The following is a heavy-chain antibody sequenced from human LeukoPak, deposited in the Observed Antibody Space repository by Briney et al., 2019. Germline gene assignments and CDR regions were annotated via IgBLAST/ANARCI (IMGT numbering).Heavy chain of an antibody. Sequence: GGSLRLSCAASGFTFSSYSMNWVRQAPGKGLEWVSYISSSGSTIYYADSVKGRFTISRDNAKNSLYLQMNSLRAEDTAVYYCARELRYFDWLSKQFDYWGQGTLVTVSS. CDR2: ISSSGSTI. CDR1: GFTFSSYS. CDR3: ARELRYFDWLSKQFDY. D-gene: IGHD3-9*01. J-gene: IGHJ4*02. V-gene: IGHV3-48*04.